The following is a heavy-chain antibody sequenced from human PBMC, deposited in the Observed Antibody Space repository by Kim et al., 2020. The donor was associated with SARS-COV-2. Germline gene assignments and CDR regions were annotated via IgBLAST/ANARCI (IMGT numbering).Heavy chain of an antibody. V-gene: IGHV4-59*13. CDR1: GGSISSYY. J-gene: IGHJ4*02. Sequence: SETLSLTCTVSGGSISSYYWSWIRQPPGKGLEWIGYIYYSGSTNYNPSLKSRVTISVDTSKNQFSLKLSSVTAADTAVYYCARVPPPYSSGLDYWGQGTLVTVSS. D-gene: IGHD6-19*01. CDR2: IYYSGST. CDR3: ARVPPPYSSGLDY.